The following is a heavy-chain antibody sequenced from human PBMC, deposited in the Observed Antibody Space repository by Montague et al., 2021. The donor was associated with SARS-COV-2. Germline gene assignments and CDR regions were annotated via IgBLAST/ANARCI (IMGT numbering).Heavy chain of an antibody. CDR1: GFTFSNYA. V-gene: IGHV3-23*01. J-gene: IGHJ4*02. Sequence: SLRLSCAASGFTFSNYAMSWVRQAPGKGLEWVSAISGSGGSTYYADSAKGRFTISRDNSKNTLYLQMNSLRAEDTAVYYCAKDPHYDFWSGYYLDYWGRGTLVTGSS. CDR2: ISGSGGST. D-gene: IGHD3-3*01. CDR3: AKDPHYDFWSGYYLDY.